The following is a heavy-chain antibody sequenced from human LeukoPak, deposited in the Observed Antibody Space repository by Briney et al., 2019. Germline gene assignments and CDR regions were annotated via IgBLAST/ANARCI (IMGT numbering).Heavy chain of an antibody. V-gene: IGHV3-7*01. J-gene: IGHJ3*02. CDR3: AGAMYYYDSSGYYDDAFDI. CDR1: GFTFSSYW. CDR2: IKQDGSEK. D-gene: IGHD3-22*01. Sequence: GGSLRLSCAASGFTFSSYWMSWVRQAPGKGLEWVANIKQDGSEKYYVDSVKGRFTISRDNAKNTLYLQMNSLRAEDTAVYYCAGAMYYYDSSGYYDDAFDIWGQGTMVTVSS.